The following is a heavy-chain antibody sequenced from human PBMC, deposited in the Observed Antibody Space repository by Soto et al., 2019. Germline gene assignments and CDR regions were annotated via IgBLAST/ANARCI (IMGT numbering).Heavy chain of an antibody. Sequence: QVQLMQSGAEVKKPGASVKVSCKASGDTFTEYYIHWVRQAPGQGLEWMGTVNPSGGHTTYAQHXLCSVTXXRDTATSTLYMELTSLTSEDTAVYYCARGGHVVVVTAALDYWGQGTLVTVSS. D-gene: IGHD2-21*02. CDR2: VNPSGGHT. J-gene: IGHJ4*02. V-gene: IGHV1-46*01. CDR1: GDTFTEYY. CDR3: ARGGHVVVVTAALDY.